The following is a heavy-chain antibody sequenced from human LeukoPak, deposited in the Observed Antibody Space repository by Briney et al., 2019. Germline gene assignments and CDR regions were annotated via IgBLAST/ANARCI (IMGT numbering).Heavy chain of an antibody. J-gene: IGHJ4*02. Sequence: GGSLRLSCAASGFTFSNYWMHWVRQAPGKGLVWVSRINSDGSTTTYADSVKGRFTISRDNAKNSLYLQMNSLRAEDTALYYCARDKDVGATLFDYWGQGTLVTVSS. D-gene: IGHD1-26*01. CDR1: GFTFSNYW. CDR3: ARDKDVGATLFDY. CDR2: INSDGSTT. V-gene: IGHV3-74*01.